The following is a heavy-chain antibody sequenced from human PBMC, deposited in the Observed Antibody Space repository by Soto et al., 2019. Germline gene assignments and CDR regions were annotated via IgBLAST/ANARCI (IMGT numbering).Heavy chain of an antibody. CDR1: GFTFSSYG. D-gene: IGHD6-25*01. J-gene: IGHJ6*02. CDR3: AKERRPNYYSGMDV. V-gene: IGHV3-30*18. CDR2: ISYDGSNK. Sequence: QVQLVESGGGVVQPGRSLRLSCAASGFTFSSYGMHWVRQAPGKGLEWVAVISYDGSNKYYADSVKGRFTISRDNSKTTLYLQMNSLRAEDTAVYYCAKERRPNYYSGMDVWGQGTTVTVSS.